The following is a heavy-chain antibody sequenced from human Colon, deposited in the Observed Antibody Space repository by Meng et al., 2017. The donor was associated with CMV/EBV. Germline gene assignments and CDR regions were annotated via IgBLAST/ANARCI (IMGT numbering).Heavy chain of an antibody. D-gene: IGHD6-6*01. CDR3: AREPYSSFFDY. V-gene: IGHV4-61*08. J-gene: IGHJ4*02. CDR1: GGSISSGGYY. Sequence: GSLRLSCTVSGGSISSGGYYWSWIRQHPGKGLEWIGYIYYSGSTNYNPSLKSRVTISVDTSKNQFSLKLSSVTAADTAVYYCAREPYSSFFDYWGQGTVVTVSS. CDR2: IYYSGST.